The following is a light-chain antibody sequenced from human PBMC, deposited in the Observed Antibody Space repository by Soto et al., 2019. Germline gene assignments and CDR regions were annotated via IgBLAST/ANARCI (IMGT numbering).Light chain of an antibody. Sequence: QTVVTQEPSFSVSPGGTVTLTCGLSSGSVSTSYYPSWYQQTPGQAPRTLIYSTNTRSSGVPDRFSGSILGNKAALTITGAHADDESDYYCVLYMGSVVFGGGTKVTVL. CDR2: STN. V-gene: IGLV8-61*01. CDR3: VLYMGSVV. CDR1: SGSVSTSYY. J-gene: IGLJ2*01.